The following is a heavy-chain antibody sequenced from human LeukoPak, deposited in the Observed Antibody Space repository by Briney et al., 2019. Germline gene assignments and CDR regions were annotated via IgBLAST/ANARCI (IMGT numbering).Heavy chain of an antibody. Sequence: ASVKVSCKASGYTFASYGISWVRQAPGQGLEWMGWISVYNGNTKYAQKVEGRVTMTTETATSTAYMELRSLRSDDTAVYYCAREGSEQWLAGSDYWGQGTLVTVSS. CDR3: AREGSEQWLAGSDY. J-gene: IGHJ4*02. D-gene: IGHD6-19*01. CDR1: GYTFASYG. CDR2: ISVYNGNT. V-gene: IGHV1-18*01.